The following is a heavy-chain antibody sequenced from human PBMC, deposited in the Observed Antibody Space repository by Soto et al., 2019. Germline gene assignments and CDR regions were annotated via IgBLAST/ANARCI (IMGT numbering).Heavy chain of an antibody. J-gene: IGHJ4*02. D-gene: IGHD5-18*01. V-gene: IGHV2-26*02. CDR2: IFSNDAK. Sequence: LVNGPQTLTLTVNVSGVSLTRPDVGGSWIRQPPGKALEWLAQIFSNDAKSYSTSLKSRLTISKDTSKSLVVLIMTNMDPVDSATYYCARISREGYDLDYWGQGTLVTVSS. CDR1: GVSLTRPDVG. CDR3: ARISREGYDLDY.